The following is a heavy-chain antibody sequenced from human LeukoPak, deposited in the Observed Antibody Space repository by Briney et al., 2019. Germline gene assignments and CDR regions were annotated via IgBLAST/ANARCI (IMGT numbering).Heavy chain of an antibody. CDR2: IYHSGST. J-gene: IGHJ5*02. D-gene: IGHD6-13*01. Sequence: SETLSLTCSISGGSMSSTEYYWGWIRQSPGKGLEWIGSIYHSGSTYYNPSLKSRVTISVDTSKNQFSLKLSSVTAADTAVYYCARVGGSSWYSGWFDPWGQGTLVTVSS. V-gene: IGHV4-39*07. CDR1: GGSMSSTEYY. CDR3: ARVGGSSWYSGWFDP.